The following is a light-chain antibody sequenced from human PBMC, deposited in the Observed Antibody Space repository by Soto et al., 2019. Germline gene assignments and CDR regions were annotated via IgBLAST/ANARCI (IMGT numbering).Light chain of an antibody. CDR3: QKYADSPRT. Sequence: IVLTQSPGTLSLSPGERATLSCRASQSVSSSYLAWYQQKPGQAPRLLIYGASNRATGIPGRFSGSGSGTDFTLTISRLEPEDFAVYYCQKYADSPRTFGQGTKVDIK. CDR2: GAS. V-gene: IGKV3-20*01. J-gene: IGKJ1*01. CDR1: QSVSSSY.